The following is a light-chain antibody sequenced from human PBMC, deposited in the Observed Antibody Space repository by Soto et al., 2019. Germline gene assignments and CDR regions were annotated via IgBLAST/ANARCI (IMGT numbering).Light chain of an antibody. J-gene: IGKJ1*01. CDR2: GAS. V-gene: IGKV3-20*01. CDR1: QSISSNF. Sequence: DSVLTQSPGTQSLSPGEGATLSCRASQSISSNFSAWYQQQRGQAPRLLIRGASTRATDLPDRSSGSGSGKDFTLTGSRLEPEDFAVYYCQHYGSTPWSFGQGTKVDIK. CDR3: QHYGSTPWS.